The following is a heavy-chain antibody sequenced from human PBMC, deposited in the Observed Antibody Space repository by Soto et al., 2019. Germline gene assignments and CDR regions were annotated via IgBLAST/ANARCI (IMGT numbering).Heavy chain of an antibody. V-gene: IGHV3-23*01. CDR3: AKGAIFGVVYSDGMDV. Sequence: PGGSLRLSCAASGFTFSSYAMNWVRQAPGKGLEWVSAITGSGGSTYYADFVKGRFTISRDNSKNTLYLQMNSLRAEDTAVYYCAKGAIFGVVYSDGMDVWGQGTTVTVSS. J-gene: IGHJ6*02. CDR2: ITGSGGST. CDR1: GFTFSSYA. D-gene: IGHD3-3*01.